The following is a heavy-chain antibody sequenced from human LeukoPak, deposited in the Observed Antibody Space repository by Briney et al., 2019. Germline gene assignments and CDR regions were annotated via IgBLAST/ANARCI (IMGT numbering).Heavy chain of an antibody. CDR2: ISGSGGST. D-gene: IGHD6-19*01. CDR3: ARSQWLVLDYYYGMDV. Sequence: GGSLRLSCVASGFTFSKYTMSWIRQAPGKGLEWVSAISGSGGSTYYADSVKGRFTISRDNSKNTLYLQMNSLRAEDTAVYYCARSQWLVLDYYYGMDVWGQGTTVTVSS. V-gene: IGHV3-23*01. J-gene: IGHJ6*02. CDR1: GFTFSKYT.